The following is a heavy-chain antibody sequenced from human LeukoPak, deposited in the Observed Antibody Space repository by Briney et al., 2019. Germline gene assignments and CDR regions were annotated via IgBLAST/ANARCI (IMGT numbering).Heavy chain of an antibody. V-gene: IGHV3-23*01. CDR3: AKSEDYDILTGYYPLDY. D-gene: IGHD3-9*01. J-gene: IGHJ4*02. Sequence: GGSLRLSCAASGFTFSSYAMSWVRQAPGKGLEWVSAISGSGGSTYYADSVKGRFTISRDNSKNTLYLQMSSLRAEDTAVYYCAKSEDYDILTGYYPLDYWGQGTLVTVSS. CDR2: ISGSGGST. CDR1: GFTFSSYA.